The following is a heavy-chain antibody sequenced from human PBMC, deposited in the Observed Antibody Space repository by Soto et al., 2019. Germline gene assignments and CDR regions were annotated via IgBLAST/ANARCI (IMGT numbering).Heavy chain of an antibody. D-gene: IGHD1-26*01. J-gene: IGHJ4*02. V-gene: IGHV4-59*01. CDR2: ICNSGGT. CDR1: GGSISSYC. CDR3: ARGVGRYGSNLDY. Sequence: QVQLQESGPGLVKPSETLSLTCTVSGGSISSYCWSWVRQPPGEGLEWIANICNSGGTNYNPALNSRVVISVDTSRNQLSLKLSSVTAADTAVYYCARGVGRYGSNLDYWGQGTLVTVSS.